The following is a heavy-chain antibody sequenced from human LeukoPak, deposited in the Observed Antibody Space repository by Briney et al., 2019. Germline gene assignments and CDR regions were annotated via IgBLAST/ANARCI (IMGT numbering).Heavy chain of an antibody. Sequence: GGSLRLSCAVSGFTFRSYGMSWVRQAPGKGLEWVSGISGTGSTTHYADSVQGRLTISRDNSKNTLYLQMNSLRAEDTAVYYCAKDSDFRTGYFDYWGQGTQVTVSS. V-gene: IGHV3-23*01. CDR3: AKDSDFRTGYFDY. J-gene: IGHJ4*02. D-gene: IGHD3/OR15-3a*01. CDR2: ISGTGSTT. CDR1: GFTFRSYG.